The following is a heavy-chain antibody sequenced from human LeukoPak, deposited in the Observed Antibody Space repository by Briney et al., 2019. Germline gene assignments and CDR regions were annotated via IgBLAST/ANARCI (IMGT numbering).Heavy chain of an antibody. D-gene: IGHD3-10*01. CDR2: INHSGST. CDR3: ARGPSRASLGY. V-gene: IGHV4-34*01. Sequence: SETLSLTCAVYGGSFSGYYWSWIRQPPGKGLEWIGEINHSGSTNYNPSLKNRVTISVDTSKNQFSLKLSSVTAADTAVYYCARGPSRASLGYWGQGTLVTVSS. CDR1: GGSFSGYY. J-gene: IGHJ4*02.